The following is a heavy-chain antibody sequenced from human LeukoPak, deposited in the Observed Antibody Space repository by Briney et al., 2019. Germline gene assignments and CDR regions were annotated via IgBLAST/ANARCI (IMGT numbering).Heavy chain of an antibody. D-gene: IGHD6-13*01. V-gene: IGHV3-33*01. CDR2: IWYDGSNK. Sequence: PGGSLRLSCAASGFTFSSYGMHWVRQAPGKGLEWVAVIWYDGSNKYYAGSVKGRFTISRDNSKNTLYLQMNSLRAEDTAVYYCARDSSWYSFDYWGQGTLVTVSS. J-gene: IGHJ4*02. CDR3: ARDSSWYSFDY. CDR1: GFTFSSYG.